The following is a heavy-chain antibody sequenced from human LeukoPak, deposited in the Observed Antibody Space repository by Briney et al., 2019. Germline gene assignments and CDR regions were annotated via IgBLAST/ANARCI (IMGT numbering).Heavy chain of an antibody. V-gene: IGHV3-66*01. CDR2: LYSGGTT. CDR1: GFTVSTNF. CDR3: ARAGRYSSSWSYYYYYMDV. D-gene: IGHD6-13*01. J-gene: IGHJ6*03. Sequence: PGGSLRLSCAASGFTVSTNFMSWVRQAPGKGLEWVSILYSGGTTYYADSVKGRFTISRDNSKNTLYLQMNSLRAEDTAVYYCARAGRYSSSWSYYYYYMDVWGKGTTVTISS.